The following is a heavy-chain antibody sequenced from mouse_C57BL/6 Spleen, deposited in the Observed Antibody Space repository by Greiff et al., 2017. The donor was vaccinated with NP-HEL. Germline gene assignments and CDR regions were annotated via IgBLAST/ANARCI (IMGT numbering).Heavy chain of an antibody. D-gene: IGHD1-1*01. CDR2: INPNNGGT. V-gene: IGHV1-18*01. CDR3: ASEGYYYDGSYAMDY. Sequence: EVQLQQSGPELVKPGASVKIPCKASGYTFTDYNMDWVKQSHGKSLEWIGDINPNNGGTIYNQKFKGKATLTVDQSSSTAYMELSSLTSEDTAVYSCASEGYYYDGSYAMDYWGQGTSVTVSS. CDR1: GYTFTDYN. J-gene: IGHJ4*01.